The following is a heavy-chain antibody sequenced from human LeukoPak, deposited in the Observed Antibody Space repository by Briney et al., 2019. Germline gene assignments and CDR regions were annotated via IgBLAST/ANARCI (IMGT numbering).Heavy chain of an antibody. CDR2: ISSSSSTI. CDR3: ARDRSGGAAGNNWFDP. D-gene: IGHD6-13*01. CDR1: GFTFSSYS. Sequence: PGGSLRLSCAASGFTFSSYSMNWVRQAPGKGLEWVSYISSSSSTIYYADSVKGRFTISRDNAKNSLYLQMNSLRAEDTAVYYCARDRSGGAAGNNWFDPWGQGTLVTVSS. J-gene: IGHJ5*02. V-gene: IGHV3-48*04.